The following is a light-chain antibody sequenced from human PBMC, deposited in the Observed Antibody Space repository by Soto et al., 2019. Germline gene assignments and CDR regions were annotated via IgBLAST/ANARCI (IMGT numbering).Light chain of an antibody. CDR2: LNSDGSH. CDR1: SGHSNYA. J-gene: IGLJ2*01. CDR3: QTWGTALGQVV. V-gene: IGLV4-69*01. Sequence: QPVLTQSPSASASLGASVKLTCTLSSGHSNYAIAWHQQQPEKGPRYLMKLNSDGSHSKGDGIPDRFSGSSSGAERYLTISSLQFEDEADYYCQTWGTALGQVVFGGGTKVTVL.